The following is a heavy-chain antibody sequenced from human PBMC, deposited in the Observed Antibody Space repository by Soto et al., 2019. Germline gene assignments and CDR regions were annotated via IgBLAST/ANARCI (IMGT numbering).Heavy chain of an antibody. Sequence: QAQLVQSGAEVKKPGASVKVSCKASGYTFTGYDINWVRQATGQGLEWMGWMNPNSGNTGYAQNFQRRVTMTRENSITTAYIELTSLKDDDSAVYYCAGEKVGTTGIDFWGQGTLVTVSS. D-gene: IGHD1-26*01. V-gene: IGHV1-8*01. CDR2: MNPNSGNT. CDR1: GYTFTGYD. J-gene: IGHJ4*02. CDR3: AGEKVGTTGIDF.